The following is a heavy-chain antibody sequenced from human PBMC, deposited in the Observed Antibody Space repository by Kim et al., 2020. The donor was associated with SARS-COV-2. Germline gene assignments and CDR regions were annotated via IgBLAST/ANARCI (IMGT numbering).Heavy chain of an antibody. CDR1: GFTFSDYY. D-gene: IGHD3-22*01. V-gene: IGHV3-11*05. Sequence: GGSLRLSCAASGFTFSDYYMSWIRQAPGKGLEWVSYISSSSSYTYYADSVKGRFTISRDNAKNSLYLQMNSLRAEDTAVYYCARDHSTYYYDSSGYYRALTPEYYYYGMDVWGQGTTVTVSS. CDR2: ISSSSSYT. J-gene: IGHJ6*02. CDR3: ARDHSTYYYDSSGYYRALTPEYYYYGMDV.